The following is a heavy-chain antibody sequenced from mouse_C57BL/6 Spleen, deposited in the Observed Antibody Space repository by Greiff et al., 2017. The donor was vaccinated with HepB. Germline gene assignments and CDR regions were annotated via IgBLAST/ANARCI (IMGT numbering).Heavy chain of an antibody. V-gene: IGHV1-50*01. CDR2: IDPSDSYT. D-gene: IGHD2-3*01. CDR3: ARRGYYSHWYFDV. Sequence: VKLQQPGAELVKPGASVKLSCKASGYTFTSYWMQWVKQRPGQGLEWIGEIDPSDSYTNYNQKFKGKATLTVDTSSSTAYMQLSSLTSEDSAVYYCARRGYYSHWYFDVWGTGTTVTVSS. CDR1: GYTFTSYW. J-gene: IGHJ1*03.